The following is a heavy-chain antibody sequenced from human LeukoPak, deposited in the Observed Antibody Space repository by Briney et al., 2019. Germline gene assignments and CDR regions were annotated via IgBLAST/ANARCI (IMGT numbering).Heavy chain of an antibody. CDR3: ARLPGWRGYPIYYMDV. D-gene: IGHD5-18*01. CDR1: GYSFTSYW. J-gene: IGHJ6*03. V-gene: IGHV5-51*01. CDR2: IYPGDSDT. Sequence: GESLKISCKGSGYSFTSYWIGWVRQMPGKGLEWMGIIYPGDSDTRYSPSFQGQVTISADKSISTAYLQWSSLKASDTAMYYCARLPGWRGYPIYYMDVWGKGTTVTVSS.